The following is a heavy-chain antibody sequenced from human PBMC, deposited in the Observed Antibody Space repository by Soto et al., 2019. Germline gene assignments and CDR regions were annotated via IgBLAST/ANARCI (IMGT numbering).Heavy chain of an antibody. CDR2: INHSGSS. D-gene: IGHD3-9*01. V-gene: IGHV4-34*01. Sequence: GKGLEWIGEINHSGSSNDNASLKSRVTISVDTSKNQFSLKLRSVTAADTAVFFCQAEDGIRYLCTVAACLLNRASDL. CDR3: QAEDGIRYLCTVAACLLNRASDL. J-gene: IGHJ2*01.